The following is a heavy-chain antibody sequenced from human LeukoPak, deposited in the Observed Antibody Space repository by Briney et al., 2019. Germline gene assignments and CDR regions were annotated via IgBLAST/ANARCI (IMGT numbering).Heavy chain of an antibody. CDR2: INWNGGST. V-gene: IGHV3-20*04. CDR3: ASKHYESSGLDY. J-gene: IGHJ4*02. Sequence: TGGSLRLSCAASGFTFDDYGMSWVRQAPGKGLEWVSGINWNGGSTGYADSVKGRFTISRDNAKNSLYLQMNSLRAEDTALYYCASKHYESSGLDYWGQGILVTVSS. D-gene: IGHD3-22*01. CDR1: GFTFDDYG.